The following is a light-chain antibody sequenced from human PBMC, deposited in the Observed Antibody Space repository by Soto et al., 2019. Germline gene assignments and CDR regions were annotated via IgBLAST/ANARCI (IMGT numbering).Light chain of an antibody. J-gene: IGLJ1*01. CDR3: QSPDSSGRYTYV. V-gene: IGLV3-25*02. CDR1: ALPKQY. CDR2: KDN. Sequence: SYELTQPPSVSVSRGQTAMITCSGDALPKQYAYWYQQKPGQAPVVVIYKDNGRPSGIPERFSGSSSGTTVTLTISGVQAEDEAYYYCQSPDSSGRYTYVFGTGTKVTVL.